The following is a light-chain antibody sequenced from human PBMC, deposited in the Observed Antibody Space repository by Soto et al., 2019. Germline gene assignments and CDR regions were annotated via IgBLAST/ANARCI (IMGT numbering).Light chain of an antibody. J-gene: IGKJ1*01. CDR1: QGIRND. V-gene: IGKV1-6*01. CDR2: ATS. Sequence: AIQMTQSPSSLSASVGDRVTITCRASQGIRNDLSWYQQRPGKAPKLLIYATSNLQTGVPSRFSGSGSGTDFTLTISSLQAEDFATYYCLQDYSYPRTFGQGTKVEIK. CDR3: LQDYSYPRT.